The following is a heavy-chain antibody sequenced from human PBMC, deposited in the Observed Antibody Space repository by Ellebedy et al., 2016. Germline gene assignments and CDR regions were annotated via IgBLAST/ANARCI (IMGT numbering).Heavy chain of an antibody. D-gene: IGHD4-17*01. J-gene: IGHJ5*02. CDR1: GYSFTSYW. V-gene: IGHV5-51*01. CDR2: IYPDDSDP. CDR3: ASLPNTAAANP. Sequence: GESLKISXKASGYSFTSYWIGWVRQTPGKGLEWMGKIYPDDSDPTYSLPFEGQVIISADKSTNTAYLQWNSLRASDSGIYYCASLPNTAAANPWGQGTLVTVS.